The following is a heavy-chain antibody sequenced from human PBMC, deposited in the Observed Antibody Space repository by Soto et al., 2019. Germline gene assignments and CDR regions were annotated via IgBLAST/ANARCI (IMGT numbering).Heavy chain of an antibody. D-gene: IGHD3-16*01. CDR2: ISSSSSYT. J-gene: IGHJ3*02. Sequence: GGSLRLSCSASGFTFSDYYMSWIRQAPGKGLEWVSYISSSSSYTNYADSVKGRFTISRDNAKNSLYLQMNSLRAEDTAVYYCARVTYGWQRNDAFDIWGQGTMVTVSS. CDR1: GFTFSDYY. CDR3: ARVTYGWQRNDAFDI. V-gene: IGHV3-11*06.